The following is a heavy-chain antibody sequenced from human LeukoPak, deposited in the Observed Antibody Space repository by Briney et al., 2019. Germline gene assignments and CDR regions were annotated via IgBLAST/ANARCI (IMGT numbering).Heavy chain of an antibody. CDR3: ARVTMVRGVIINPGLNNWFDP. CDR2: INPNSGGT. V-gene: IGHV1-2*02. D-gene: IGHD3-10*01. CDR1: GYTFTCYY. Sequence: ASVKVSCKASGYTFTCYYMHWVRQAPGQGLEWMGWINPNSGGTNYAQKFQGRVTMTRDTSISTAYMELSRLRSDDTAVYYCARVTMVRGVIINPGLNNWFDPWGQGTLVTVSS. J-gene: IGHJ5*02.